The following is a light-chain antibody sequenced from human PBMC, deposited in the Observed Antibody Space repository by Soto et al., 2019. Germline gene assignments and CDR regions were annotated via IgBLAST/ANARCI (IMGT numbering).Light chain of an antibody. CDR2: GNS. Sequence: QPVLTQPPSVSGAPGQRVTISYTGSSSNIGAGYDVHWYQQLPGTAPKLLIYGNSNRPSGVPDRFSGSKSGTSASLAITGLQAEDEADYYCQSYDSSLFWVFGGGTKVTVL. CDR3: QSYDSSLFWV. CDR1: SSNIGAGYD. J-gene: IGLJ3*02. V-gene: IGLV1-40*01.